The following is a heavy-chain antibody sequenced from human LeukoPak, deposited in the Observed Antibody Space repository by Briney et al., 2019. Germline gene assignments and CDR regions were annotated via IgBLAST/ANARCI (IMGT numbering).Heavy chain of an antibody. J-gene: IGHJ4*02. CDR2: IYHSGNT. V-gene: IGHV4-38-2*02. CDR1: GYSISSGYY. CDR3: ARHSALDIVVVPAAMEGYFDY. Sequence: SETLSLTCTVSGYSISSGYYWGWIRQPPGKGLEWIGSIYHSGNTYYNPSLKSRVTISVDTSKNQFSLKLSSVTAADTAVYYCARHSALDIVVVPAAMEGYFDYWGQGTLVTVSS. D-gene: IGHD2-2*01.